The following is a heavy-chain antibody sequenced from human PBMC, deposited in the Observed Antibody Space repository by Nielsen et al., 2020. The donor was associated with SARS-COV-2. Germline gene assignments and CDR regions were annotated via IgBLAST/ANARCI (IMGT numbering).Heavy chain of an antibody. Sequence: SETLSLTCAVYTGSFSGHYWTWISQPPGKGVEWIGENNHSGGTNYEPSLKSRVTILVDASKSQFSLKLNSVTAADTAVYFCARRNRLASPGAHFDLWGRGTLVTVSS. CDR3: ARRNRLASPGAHFDL. J-gene: IGHJ2*01. D-gene: IGHD3-16*02. V-gene: IGHV4-34*01. CDR2: NNHSGGT. CDR1: TGSFSGHY.